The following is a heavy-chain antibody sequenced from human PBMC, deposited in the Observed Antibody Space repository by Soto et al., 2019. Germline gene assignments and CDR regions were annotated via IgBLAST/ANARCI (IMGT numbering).Heavy chain of an antibody. CDR2: FDPEDGET. D-gene: IGHD2-2*01. V-gene: IGHV1-24*01. Sequence: GASVKVSCKVSGYTLTELSMHWVRQAPGKGLEWMGGFDPEDGETIYAQKFQGRVTMTEDTSTDTAYMELSSLRSEDTAVYYCETEAEKYCISTSCYYYYGMDVWGQGTTVTVS. CDR1: GYTLTELS. J-gene: IGHJ6*02. CDR3: ETEAEKYCISTSCYYYYGMDV.